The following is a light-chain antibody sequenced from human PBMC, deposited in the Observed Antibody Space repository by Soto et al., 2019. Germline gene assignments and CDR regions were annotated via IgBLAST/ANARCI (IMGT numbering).Light chain of an antibody. CDR1: QSVSSSN. J-gene: IGKJ2*01. CDR3: QQYGTSFYT. Sequence: EIVLTQSPGTLSLSPGEGATLSCRASQSVSSSNLAWYQQKPGQAPRLLIYGASSRTTGIPDRFSGSGSGTDFTLTISRLEPEDFAVYYCQQYGTSFYTFGQGTKLEIK. CDR2: GAS. V-gene: IGKV3-20*01.